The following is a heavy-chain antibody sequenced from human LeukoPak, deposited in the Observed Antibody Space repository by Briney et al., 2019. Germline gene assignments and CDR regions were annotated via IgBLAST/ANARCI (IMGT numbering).Heavy chain of an antibody. D-gene: IGHD5-18*01. CDR2: ISGSGGST. V-gene: IGHV3-53*05. Sequence: GGSLRLSCAASGFTVSSNYMNWVRQAPGKGLEWVSAISGSGGSTYYADSVKGRFTISRDNSKNTLYLQMNSLRAEDTAVYYCARTVDTVMVTFDYWGQGTRVIVSS. CDR1: GFTVSSNY. J-gene: IGHJ4*02. CDR3: ARTVDTVMVTFDY.